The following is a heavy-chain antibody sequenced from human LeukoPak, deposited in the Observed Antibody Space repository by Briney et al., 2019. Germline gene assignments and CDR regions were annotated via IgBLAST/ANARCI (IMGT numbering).Heavy chain of an antibody. CDR1: GFTFSSYG. CDR3: AKDPYYYGSGSGSYYMDV. V-gene: IGHV3-30*02. Sequence: PGGSLRLSCAASGFTFSSYGMHWVRQAPGKGLEWVAFIRYDGSNKYYADSVKGRFTISRDNSKNTLYLQMNSLRAEDTAVYYCAKDPYYYGSGSGSYYMDVWGKGTTVTISS. D-gene: IGHD3-10*01. CDR2: IRYDGSNK. J-gene: IGHJ6*03.